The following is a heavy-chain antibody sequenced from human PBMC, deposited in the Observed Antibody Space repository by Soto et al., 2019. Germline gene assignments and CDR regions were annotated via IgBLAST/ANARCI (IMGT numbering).Heavy chain of an antibody. CDR1: GYTFTSYG. J-gene: IGHJ3*02. CDR3: ARGLKGDSDAFDI. CDR2: TSAYNGNT. V-gene: IGHV1-18*01. Sequence: GASVKVSCKASGYTFTSYGISWVRQAPGQGLEWMGWTSAYNGNTNYAQKLQGRVTLTTDTSTNTAYMELRSLRSDDTAVYYCARGLKGDSDAFDIWGQGTLVTVSS. D-gene: IGHD2-21*02.